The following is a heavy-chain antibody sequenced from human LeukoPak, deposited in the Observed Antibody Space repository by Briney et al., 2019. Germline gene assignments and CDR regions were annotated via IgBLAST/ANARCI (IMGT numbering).Heavy chain of an antibody. J-gene: IGHJ4*02. Sequence: PGGSLRLSCAASGFTFSSYAMSWVRQAPGKGLEWVSAISGSGGSTYYADSVKGRFTISRDNAKNSLYLQMNSLRAEDTAVYYCVRLERRRGGGLVYWGQGTLVTVSS. CDR1: GFTFSSYA. CDR3: VRLERRRGGGLVY. CDR2: ISGSGGST. V-gene: IGHV3-23*01. D-gene: IGHD1-1*01.